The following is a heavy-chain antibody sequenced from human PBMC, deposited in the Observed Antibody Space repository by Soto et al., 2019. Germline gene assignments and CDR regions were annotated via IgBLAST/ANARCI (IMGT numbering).Heavy chain of an antibody. D-gene: IGHD3-10*01. CDR3: ARNPYVVRGVINTSFDY. J-gene: IGHJ4*02. Sequence: PSETQCLTCTVSGGSIRNRSYCWGWNRQPPGKGLEWIGSIYYSGSTYYNPSLKSRVTISVDTSKNQFSLKLSSVTAADTAVYYCARNPYVVRGVINTSFDYWGQGTLVTVSS. CDR1: GGSIRNRSYC. V-gene: IGHV4-39*01. CDR2: IYYSGST.